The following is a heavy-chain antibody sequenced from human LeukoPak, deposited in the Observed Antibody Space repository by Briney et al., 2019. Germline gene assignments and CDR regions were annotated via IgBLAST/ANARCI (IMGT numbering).Heavy chain of an antibody. V-gene: IGHV1-3*01. CDR2: INAGNGNT. CDR3: TRDSPPSTYYYGMDV. Sequence: ASVKVSCKASGYTFTSYAMHWVRQAPGQRLEWMGWINAGNGNTKYSQKFQGRVTITRDTSASTAYMELSSLRSEDTAVYYCTRDSPPSTYYYGMDVWGQGTTVTVSS. J-gene: IGHJ6*02. D-gene: IGHD2-2*01. CDR1: GYTFTSYA.